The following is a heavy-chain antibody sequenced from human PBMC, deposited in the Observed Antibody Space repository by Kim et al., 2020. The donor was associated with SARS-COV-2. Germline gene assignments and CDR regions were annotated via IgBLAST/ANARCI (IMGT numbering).Heavy chain of an antibody. D-gene: IGHD3-9*01. CDR1: GFTFSSYE. CDR2: ISSSGSTI. J-gene: IGHJ6*02. Sequence: GGSLRLSCAASGFTFSSYEMNWVRQAPGKGLEWVSYISSSGSTIYYADSVKGRFTISRDNAKNSLYLQMNSLRAEDTAVYYCARDGLSYYDIFRNYYYYGMDVWGQGTTVTVAS. CDR3: ARDGLSYYDIFRNYYYYGMDV. V-gene: IGHV3-48*03.